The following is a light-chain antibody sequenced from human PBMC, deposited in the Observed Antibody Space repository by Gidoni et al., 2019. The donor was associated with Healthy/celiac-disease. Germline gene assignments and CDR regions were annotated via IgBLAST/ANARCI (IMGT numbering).Light chain of an antibody. Sequence: EIAMTQSPATLSVSPGERATLSCRASQSVSSNLSWYQQKPGQAPRLLIYGASTRATGIPARFSGSVSGTEFTLTISSLQSEDFAVYDCQQYNNWPRTYTFGQGTKLEIK. V-gene: IGKV3-15*01. CDR3: QQYNNWPRTYT. J-gene: IGKJ2*01. CDR2: GAS. CDR1: QSVSSN.